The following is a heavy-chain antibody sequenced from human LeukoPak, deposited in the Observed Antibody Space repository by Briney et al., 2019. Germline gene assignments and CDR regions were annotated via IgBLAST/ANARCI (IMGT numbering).Heavy chain of an antibody. CDR2: INHIGYT. V-gene: IGHV4-34*01. J-gene: IGHJ4*02. Sequence: SETLSLTCAVYGGSFRGYYWSWIRQPPGKGLEWIGEINHIGYTNYSPSLKSRLTISVDMSKNQFSLNLTSVTVADTAVYYCATARGTSTGWYSWGQGTLVTVSS. CDR1: GGSFRGYY. CDR3: ATARGTSTGWYS. D-gene: IGHD6-19*01.